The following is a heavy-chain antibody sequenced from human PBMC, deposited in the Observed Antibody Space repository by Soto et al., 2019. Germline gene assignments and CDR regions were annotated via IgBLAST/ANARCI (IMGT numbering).Heavy chain of an antibody. CDR1: GCAISSGGYY. CDR3: ARLAPPWVSALVAD. Sequence: QVQLQESGPGLVKPSQTRSLTCSVSGCAISSGGYYWSWIRQHPGKGLEWIGYIYYSGSTYYNPSLPSRVTISVDTSKNQVSLKLSSVTAAYTAVYYWARLAPPWVSALVADWGQGTLVT. D-gene: IGHD6-13*01. J-gene: IGHJ4*02. V-gene: IGHV4-31*03. CDR2: IYYSGST.